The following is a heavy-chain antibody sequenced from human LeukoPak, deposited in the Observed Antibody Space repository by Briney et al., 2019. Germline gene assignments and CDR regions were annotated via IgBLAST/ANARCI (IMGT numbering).Heavy chain of an antibody. CDR1: GYTFSSGG. Sequence: ASVNVSFKTSGYTFSSGGVTWVRQAPGQGLERMGWISAYNNSTHYAQKFQGRVSMTTDTSTSTAYMELRSLTSDDTAVFYCARRPSGSVGIDYWGQGTLVTVSS. CDR2: ISAYNNST. D-gene: IGHD1-26*01. CDR3: ARRPSGSVGIDY. J-gene: IGHJ4*02. V-gene: IGHV1-18*01.